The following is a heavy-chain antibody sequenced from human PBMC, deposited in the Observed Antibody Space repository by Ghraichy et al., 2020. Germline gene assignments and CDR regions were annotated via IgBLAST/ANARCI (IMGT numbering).Heavy chain of an antibody. CDR1: GYSFTSYW. CDR3: AGPGAARNYYYYGMDV. CDR2: IYPGDSDT. Sequence: GASLNISCKGSGYSFTSYWIGWVRQMPGKGLEWMGIIYPGDSDTRYSPSFQGQVTISADKSISTAYLQWSSLKASDTAIYYCAGPGAARNYYYYGMDVWGQGTTVTVSS. J-gene: IGHJ6*02. D-gene: IGHD6-6*01. V-gene: IGHV5-51*01.